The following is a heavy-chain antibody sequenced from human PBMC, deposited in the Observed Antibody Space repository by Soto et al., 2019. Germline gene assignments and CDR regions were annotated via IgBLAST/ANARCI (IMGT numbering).Heavy chain of an antibody. CDR3: ARASRSGYDTPTDS. V-gene: IGHV3-30-3*01. CDR1: GFTFSEYA. J-gene: IGHJ4*02. Sequence: QVQLVESGGGVVQPGRSLRLSCAASGFTFSEYALQWVRQAPGKGLEWVAVISDDGTKKYYAVSVRGRFTISRDNSKNTVYLQLNSLRPDDTAVYFCARASRSGYDTPTDSWGQGTLVTVSS. CDR2: ISDDGTKK. D-gene: IGHD5-12*01.